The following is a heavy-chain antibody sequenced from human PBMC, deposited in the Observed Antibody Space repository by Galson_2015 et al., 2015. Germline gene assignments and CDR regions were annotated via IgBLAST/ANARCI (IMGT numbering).Heavy chain of an antibody. Sequence: SLRLSCAASGFTFSSYWMSWVRQAPGKGLEWVANIKQDGSEKYYVDSVKGRFTISRDNAKNSLYPQMNSLRAEDTAVYYCASLVPVVVTAIIFQHWGQGTLVTVSS. J-gene: IGHJ1*01. D-gene: IGHD2-21*02. V-gene: IGHV3-7*01. CDR1: GFTFSSYW. CDR2: IKQDGSEK. CDR3: ASLVPVVVTAIIFQH.